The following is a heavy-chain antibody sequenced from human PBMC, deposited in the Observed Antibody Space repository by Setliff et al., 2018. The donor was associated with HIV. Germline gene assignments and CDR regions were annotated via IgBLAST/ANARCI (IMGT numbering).Heavy chain of an antibody. CDR3: ARCYYESSGPTDAFDI. V-gene: IGHV1-46*01. Sequence: ASVKVSCKASGYTFTNYYIHWVRQAPGQGLEWMGLINPSGGRTSYAQKFQGRLTMTRDTSRSTVYMELSSLRSEDTAVYYCARCYYESSGPTDAFDIRGQGTVVTV. CDR2: INPSGGRT. D-gene: IGHD3-22*01. J-gene: IGHJ3*02. CDR1: GYTFTNYY.